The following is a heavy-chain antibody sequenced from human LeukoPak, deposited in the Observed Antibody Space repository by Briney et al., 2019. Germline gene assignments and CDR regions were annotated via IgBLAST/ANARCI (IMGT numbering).Heavy chain of an antibody. Sequence: ASVKVSCKASGYTFTSYDINWVRQATGQGLEWMGWMNPSSGNTGYAQKFQGRVTITRNTSISTAYMELSSLRSEDTAVYYCARGYYYYYMDVWGKGATVTVSS. CDR1: GYTFTSYD. J-gene: IGHJ6*03. CDR2: MNPSSGNT. V-gene: IGHV1-8*03. CDR3: ARGYYYYYMDV.